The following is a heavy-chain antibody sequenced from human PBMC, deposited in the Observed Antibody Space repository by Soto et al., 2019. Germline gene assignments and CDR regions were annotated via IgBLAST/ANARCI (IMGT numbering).Heavy chain of an antibody. D-gene: IGHD6-13*01. CDR1: GFTFSSNY. CDR3: ARSVAAFDAFDI. Sequence: GGSLRLSCAASGFTFSSNYMSWVRQAPGKGLEWVSVIYSGGSTYYADSVKGRFTTSRDNSKNTLYLQMNSLRAEDTAVYYCARSVAAFDAFDIWGQGTMVTVSS. CDR2: IYSGGST. V-gene: IGHV3-66*01. J-gene: IGHJ3*02.